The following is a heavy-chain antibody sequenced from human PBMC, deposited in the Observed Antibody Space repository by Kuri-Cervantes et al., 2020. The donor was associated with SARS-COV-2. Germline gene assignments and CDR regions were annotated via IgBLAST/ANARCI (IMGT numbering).Heavy chain of an antibody. CDR3: YCAPKEGFDS. CDR1: ETTFPNYD. CDR2: VKTNSGNT. Sequence: ASVKVSCKAPETTFPNYDINWVRQATGQGLEWMGMVKTNSGNTLYAQIFQGRVTMTRDTSTSTVYLELSSLMSEDTAIYYCYCAPKEGFDSWGQGTLVTVSS. V-gene: IGHV1-8*01. D-gene: IGHD2-21*01. J-gene: IGHJ4*02.